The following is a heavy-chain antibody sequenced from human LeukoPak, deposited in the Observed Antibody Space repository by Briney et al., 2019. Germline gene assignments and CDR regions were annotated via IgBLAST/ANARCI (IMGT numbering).Heavy chain of an antibody. J-gene: IGHJ4*02. D-gene: IGHD1-14*01. CDR1: GGSFSGYY. V-gene: IGHV4-34*01. CDR2: INHSGST. Sequence: PSETLSLTCAVYGGSFSGYYWSWIRQPPGKGLEWIGEINHSGSTNYNPSLKSRVTISVDTSKNQFSLKLSSATAADTAVYYCARGRDHHMLMTRWGQGTLVTVSS. CDR3: ARGRDHHMLMTR.